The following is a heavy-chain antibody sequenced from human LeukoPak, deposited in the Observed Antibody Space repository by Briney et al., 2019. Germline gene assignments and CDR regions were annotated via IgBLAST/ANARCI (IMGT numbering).Heavy chain of an antibody. CDR1: GYTFTSYD. D-gene: IGHD3-3*01. V-gene: IGHV1-8*01. CDR2: MNPNSGNT. J-gene: IGHJ4*02. Sequence: ASVKVSCKASGYTFTSYDINWVRQATGQGLEWMGWMNPNSGNTGYAQKFQGRVTMTRNTSISTAYMELSSLRSEDTAVDYCARGLWLYYDFWSGYYPSFDYWGQGTLVTVSS. CDR3: ARGLWLYYDFWSGYYPSFDY.